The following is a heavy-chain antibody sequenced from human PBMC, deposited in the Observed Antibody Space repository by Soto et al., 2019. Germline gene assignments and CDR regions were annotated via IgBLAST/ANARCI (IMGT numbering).Heavy chain of an antibody. J-gene: IGHJ4*02. D-gene: IGHD1-1*01. V-gene: IGHV3-33*01. CDR2: IWYDGSNK. CDR1: GFTFSSYG. Sequence: GGSLRLSCAASGFTFSSYGMHWVRQAPGKGLEWVAVIWYDGSNKYYADSVKGRFTISRDNSKNTLYLQMNSLRAEDTAVYYCARSKLEPPTLFDYWGQGTLVTVSS. CDR3: ARSKLEPPTLFDY.